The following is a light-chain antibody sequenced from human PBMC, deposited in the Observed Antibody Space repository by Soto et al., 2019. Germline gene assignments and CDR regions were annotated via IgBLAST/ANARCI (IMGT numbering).Light chain of an antibody. Sequence: DIQMTQSPSTLSASVGDRVTITCRASQSISNWLAWYQQKPGKAPKLLIYKTSTLESGVPSRFSGSGSGTEFTLTITSLQPDEFATYHCQQYNSFPGPFGQGTKVEIK. CDR2: KTS. J-gene: IGKJ1*01. CDR3: QQYNSFPGP. V-gene: IGKV1-5*03. CDR1: QSISNW.